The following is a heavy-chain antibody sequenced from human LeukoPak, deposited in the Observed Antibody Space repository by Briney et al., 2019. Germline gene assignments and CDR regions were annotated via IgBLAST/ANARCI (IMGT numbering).Heavy chain of an antibody. CDR2: IYTSGST. CDR3: ARDNTYYYDSSGPNWFDP. CDR1: GGSISSYY. D-gene: IGHD3-22*01. V-gene: IGHV4-4*07. Sequence: SETLSLTCTVSGGSISSYYWSWIRQPAGKGLEWIGRIYTSGSTNYNPSLKSRVTMSVDTSKNQFSLKLSSVTAADTAVYYCARDNTYYYDSSGPNWFDPWGQGTLVTVS. J-gene: IGHJ5*02.